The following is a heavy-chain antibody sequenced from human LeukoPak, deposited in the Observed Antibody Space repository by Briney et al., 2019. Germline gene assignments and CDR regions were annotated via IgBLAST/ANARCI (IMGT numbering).Heavy chain of an antibody. J-gene: IGHJ4*02. CDR2: INPSGGST. CDR1: GYTFTSYY. D-gene: IGHD4-17*01. V-gene: IGHV1-46*01. Sequence: ASVNVSCTASGYTFTSYYMQCVRHAPGQGLEWVGIINPSGGSTSYAQKFQGRVTMTRDMSTSTVYMELSSLRSEDTAVYYCARGALRYGDFDYWGQGTLVTVSS. CDR3: ARGALRYGDFDY.